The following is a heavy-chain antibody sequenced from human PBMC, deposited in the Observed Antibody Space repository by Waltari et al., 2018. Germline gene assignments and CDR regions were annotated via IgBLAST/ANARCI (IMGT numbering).Heavy chain of an antibody. CDR3: AKEFGQWLVEHSANHFDY. CDR1: GGTFSSYA. CDR2: SIPIFGTA. V-gene: IGHV1-69*01. D-gene: IGHD6-19*01. Sequence: QVQLVQSGAEVKKPGSSVKVSCKASGGTFSSYAISWVRQAPGQGLEWMGGSIPIFGTANYAQKFQGRVTMTADESTSTADMELSSLRAEDTAVYYCAKEFGQWLVEHSANHFDYWGQGTLVTVSS. J-gene: IGHJ4*02.